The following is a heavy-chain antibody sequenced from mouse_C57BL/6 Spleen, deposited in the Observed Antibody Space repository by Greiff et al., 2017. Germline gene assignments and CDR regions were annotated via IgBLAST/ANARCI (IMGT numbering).Heavy chain of an antibody. CDR2: ISYDGSN. Sequence: VQLQQSGPGLVKPSQSLSLTCSVTGYSITSGYYWNWIRQFPGNKLEWMGYISYDGSNNYNPSLKNRISITRDTSKNQFFLKLNSVTTEDTATYYCARGGYDYDESFDYWGQGTTLTVSS. CDR1: GYSITSGYY. D-gene: IGHD2-4*01. CDR3: ARGGYDYDESFDY. V-gene: IGHV3-6*01. J-gene: IGHJ2*01.